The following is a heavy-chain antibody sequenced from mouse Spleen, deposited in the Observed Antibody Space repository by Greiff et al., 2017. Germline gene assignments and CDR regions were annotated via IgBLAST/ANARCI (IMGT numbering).Heavy chain of an antibody. V-gene: IGHV1-76*01. D-gene: IGHD2-3*01. CDR2: IYPGSGNT. CDR3: AKGGTIDGYFFDY. CDR1: GYTFTDYY. J-gene: IGHJ2*01. Sequence: VQLMESGAELVRPGASVKLSCKASGYTFTDYYINWVKQRPGQGLEWIARIYPGSGNTYYNETFKGKATLPAEKSSSTAYMQLSSLTSEDSAVYCCAKGGTIDGYFFDYGGQGTTLTVAS.